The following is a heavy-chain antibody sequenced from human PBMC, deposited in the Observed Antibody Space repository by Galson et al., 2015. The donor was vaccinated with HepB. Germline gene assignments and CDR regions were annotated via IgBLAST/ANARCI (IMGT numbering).Heavy chain of an antibody. J-gene: IGHJ6*02. CDR2: IIPIFGTA. CDR3: VRVLAAAGTDYYGMDV. Sequence: SVKVSCKASGGTFSSYAISWVRQAPGQGLEWMGGIIPIFGTANYAQKFQGRVTITADESTSTAYMELSSLRSEDTAVYSCVRVLAAAGTDYYGMDVWGQGTTVTVSS. CDR1: GGTFSSYA. D-gene: IGHD6-13*01. V-gene: IGHV1-69*13.